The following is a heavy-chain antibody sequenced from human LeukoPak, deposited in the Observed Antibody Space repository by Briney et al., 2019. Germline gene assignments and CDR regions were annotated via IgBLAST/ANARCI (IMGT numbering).Heavy chain of an antibody. CDR3: ARDRITMVRGVIVNPLGY. Sequence: ASVKVSCKASGYTFTCYYMHWVRQAPGQGLEWMGWINPNSGGTKYAQKFQGRVTMTRDTSISTAYMELSRLRSDDTAVYYCARDRITMVRGVIVNPLGYWGQGTLVTVSS. CDR1: GYTFTCYY. V-gene: IGHV1-2*02. D-gene: IGHD3-10*01. J-gene: IGHJ4*02. CDR2: INPNSGGT.